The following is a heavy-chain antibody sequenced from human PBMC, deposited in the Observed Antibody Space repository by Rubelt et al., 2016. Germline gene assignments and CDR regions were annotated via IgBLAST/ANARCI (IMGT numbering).Heavy chain of an antibody. V-gene: IGHV4-39*01. Sequence: QGEESGPGLVKPSETLSLTCSVSGGSISSSSYYWGWIRQPPGKGLEWIGTIYYSGTTYYNPSLKSRVTISVDTSKNQFSLKLSSVTAADTAVYYCARHIYSGSYFGTFDPWGQGTLVTVSS. J-gene: IGHJ5*02. CDR3: ARHIYSGSYFGTFDP. CDR1: GGSISSSSYY. CDR2: IYYSGTT. D-gene: IGHD1-26*01.